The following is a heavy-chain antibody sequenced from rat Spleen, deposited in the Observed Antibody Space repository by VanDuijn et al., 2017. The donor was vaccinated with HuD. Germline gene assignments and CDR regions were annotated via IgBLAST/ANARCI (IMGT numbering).Heavy chain of an antibody. CDR1: GFTFSDYS. CDR3: ARPSARYASGYSYYFEY. D-gene: IGHD4-3*01. CDR2: IIYDGSGT. V-gene: IGHV5-17*01. J-gene: IGHJ2*01. Sequence: EVQLVESGGGLVQPGRSLKLSCAASGFTFSDYSMAWVRQAPKKGPEWVATIIYDGSGTYYRDSVRGRFTISRDNAESTLYLQMDTVRSEDTATYYGARPSARYASGYSYYFEYWGQGVMVTVSS.